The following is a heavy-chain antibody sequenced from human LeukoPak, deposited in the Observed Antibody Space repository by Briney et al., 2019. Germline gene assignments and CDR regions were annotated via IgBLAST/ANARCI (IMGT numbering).Heavy chain of an antibody. CDR1: GFAFTSYP. CDR2: ISYDGSNK. J-gene: IGHJ4*02. CDR3: ARDLRHEKWELRDC. Sequence: GRSLRLSCVASGFAFTSYPMHWVRHAPGKGLEWLALISYDGSNKDYADSVKGRFTVSRDNSRNTLYLQMISLRAEDTAVYYCARDLRHEKWELRDCWGQGTLVTVSS. D-gene: IGHD1-26*01. V-gene: IGHV3-30*04.